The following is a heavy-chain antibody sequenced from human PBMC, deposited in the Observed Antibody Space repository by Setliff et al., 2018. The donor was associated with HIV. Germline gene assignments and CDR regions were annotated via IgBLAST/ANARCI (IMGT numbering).Heavy chain of an antibody. CDR1: GDTFSIHP. J-gene: IGHJ4*02. D-gene: IGHD1-26*01. Sequence: ASVKVSCKASGDTFSIHPISWVRQAPGQGLEWMGWFNTETRNPMYAQAFKGRLVFSLDTSVSTAYLQINSLKAEDTAMYYCARVGSYWSTFDYWGQGALVTVSS. CDR2: FNTETRNP. CDR3: ARVGSYWSTFDY. V-gene: IGHV7-4-1*02.